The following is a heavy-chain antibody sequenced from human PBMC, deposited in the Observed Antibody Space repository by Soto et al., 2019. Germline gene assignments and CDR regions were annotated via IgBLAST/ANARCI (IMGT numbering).Heavy chain of an antibody. J-gene: IGHJ6*02. CDR2: MNPNSGNT. D-gene: IGHD3-3*01. V-gene: IGHV1-8*01. Sequence: ASVKVSCKASGYTFTSYDINWVRQATGQGLEWMGWMNPNSGNTGYAQKFQGRVTMTRNTSISTAYMELSSLRSEDTAVYYCARADPAVYDFWSGYYTNYYYYGMDVWGQGTTVTVSS. CDR1: GYTFTSYD. CDR3: ARADPAVYDFWSGYYTNYYYYGMDV.